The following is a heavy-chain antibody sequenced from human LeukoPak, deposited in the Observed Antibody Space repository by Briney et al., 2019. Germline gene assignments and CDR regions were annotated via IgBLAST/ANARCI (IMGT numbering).Heavy chain of an antibody. CDR1: GFTFSSYG. CDR2: IWYDGSNK. V-gene: IGHV3-30*02. D-gene: IGHD6-19*01. CDR3: AKDSSGWYDY. J-gene: IGHJ4*02. Sequence: GGSLRLSCAASGFTFSSYGMHWVRQAPGKGLEWVAAIWYDGSNKYYADSVKGRFTISRDNSKNTLYLQMNSLRAEDTAVYYCAKDSSGWYDYWGQGTLVTVSS.